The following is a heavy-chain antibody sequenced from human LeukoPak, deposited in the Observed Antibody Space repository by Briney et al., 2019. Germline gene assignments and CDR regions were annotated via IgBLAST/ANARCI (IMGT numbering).Heavy chain of an antibody. CDR1: GGSISSSSYY. V-gene: IGHV4-39*07. CDR3: ARGPYSSML. Sequence: PSETLSLTCTVSGGSISSSSYYWGWIRQPPGKGLEWIGSIYYSGSTYYNPSLKSRVTISVDTSKNQFSLKLSSVTAADTAVYYCARGPYSSMLWGQGTLATVSS. D-gene: IGHD2-2*01. CDR2: IYYSGST. J-gene: IGHJ4*02.